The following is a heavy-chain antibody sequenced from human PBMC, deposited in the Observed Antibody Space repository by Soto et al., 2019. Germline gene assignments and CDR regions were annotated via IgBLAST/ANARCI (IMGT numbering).Heavy chain of an antibody. CDR1: GDSISSRDW. CDR3: ARTGGHYFDY. D-gene: IGHD2-15*01. Sequence: QVQLQDSGPGLVKPSGTLSLTCTVPGDSISSRDWWSWVRQSPGKGLEWIGEFSHSGRTNYNPSLKSRVTIAVDKSKSQFSLELSSVTAADTAVYYCARTGGHYFDYWGQGTLVTVSS. CDR2: FSHSGRT. J-gene: IGHJ4*02. V-gene: IGHV4-4*02.